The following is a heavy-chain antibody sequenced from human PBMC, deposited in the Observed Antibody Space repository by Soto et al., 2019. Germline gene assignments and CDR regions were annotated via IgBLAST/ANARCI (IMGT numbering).Heavy chain of an antibody. CDR3: AKDNEVNYYYGMDV. CDR1: GFTFDDYT. CDR2: ISWDGGST. V-gene: IGHV3-43*01. D-gene: IGHD3-22*01. Sequence: GGSLRLSCAASGFTFDDYTMHWVRQAPGKGLEWVSLISWDGGSTYYADSVKGRFTISRDNSKNSLYLQMNSLRTEDTALYYCAKDNEVNYYYGMDVWGQGTTVTVSS. J-gene: IGHJ6*02.